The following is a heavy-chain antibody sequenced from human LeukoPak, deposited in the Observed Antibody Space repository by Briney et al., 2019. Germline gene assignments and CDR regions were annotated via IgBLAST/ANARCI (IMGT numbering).Heavy chain of an antibody. V-gene: IGHV3-23*01. CDR2: ITGSGGGT. J-gene: IGHJ4*02. Sequence: GGSLRLSCAASGFTFSTYAMGWVRQAPGKGLEWVSAITGSGGGTYYADSVKGRFTISRENSKNTLYLQVNSLRAEDTAVYYCVKWGDYDVLTGYYDPDYWGQGSLVTVSS. CDR1: GFTFSTYA. D-gene: IGHD3-9*01. CDR3: VKWGDYDVLTGYYDPDY.